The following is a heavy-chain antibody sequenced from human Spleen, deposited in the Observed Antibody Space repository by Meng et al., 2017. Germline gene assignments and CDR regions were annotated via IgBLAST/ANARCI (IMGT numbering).Heavy chain of an antibody. CDR3: ATELLWFGGTPQDY. D-gene: IGHD3-10*01. CDR1: GGIFSNYV. V-gene: IGHV1-24*01. Sequence: ASVKVSCKALGGIFSNYVIGWVRQAPGQGLEWMGGFDPEDGETIYAQKFQGRVTMTEDTSTDTAYMELSSLRSEDTAVYYCATELLWFGGTPQDYWGQGTLVTVSS. J-gene: IGHJ4*02. CDR2: FDPEDGET.